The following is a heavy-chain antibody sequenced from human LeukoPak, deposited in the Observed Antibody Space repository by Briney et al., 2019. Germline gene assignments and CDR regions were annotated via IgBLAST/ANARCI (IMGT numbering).Heavy chain of an antibody. CDR2: ISAYNGNT. J-gene: IGHJ3*02. Sequence: ASVKVSCKASGYTFTSYGISWVRQAPGQGLEWMGWISAYNGNTNYAQKLQGRVTMTTDTPTSTAYMELRSLRSDDTAVYYCARDPPFLGPQLLWFGAPDAFDIWGQGTMVTVSS. V-gene: IGHV1-18*01. D-gene: IGHD3-10*01. CDR1: GYTFTSYG. CDR3: ARDPPFLGPQLLWFGAPDAFDI.